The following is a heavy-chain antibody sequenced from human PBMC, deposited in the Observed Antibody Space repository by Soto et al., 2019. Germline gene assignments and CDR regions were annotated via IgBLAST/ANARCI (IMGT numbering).Heavy chain of an antibody. CDR2: INPSGGST. D-gene: IGHD2-2*01. J-gene: IGHJ4*02. CDR3: AVVPAAYYFDY. V-gene: IGHV1-46*03. Sequence: QVQLVQSGAEVKKPGASVKVSCKASGYTFTSYYMHWVRQAPGQGLEWMGIINPSGGSTSYAQKFQGRITMTRDTSTSTVYMELSSLRSEDTAVYYCAVVPAAYYFDYWGQGTLVTVSS. CDR1: GYTFTSYY.